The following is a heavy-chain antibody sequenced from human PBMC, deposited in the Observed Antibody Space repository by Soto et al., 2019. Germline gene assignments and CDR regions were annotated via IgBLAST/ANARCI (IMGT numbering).Heavy chain of an antibody. CDR3: ARDRNIAARPGYYYYYMDV. V-gene: IGHV3-33*01. D-gene: IGHD6-6*01. CDR2: IWYDGSNK. CDR1: GFTFSSYG. J-gene: IGHJ6*03. Sequence: GSLRLSCAASGFTFSSYGMHWVRQAPGKGLEWVAVIWYDGSNKYYADSVKGRFTISRDNSKNTLYLQMNSLRAEDTAVYYCARDRNIAARPGYYYYYMDVWGKGTTVTVSS.